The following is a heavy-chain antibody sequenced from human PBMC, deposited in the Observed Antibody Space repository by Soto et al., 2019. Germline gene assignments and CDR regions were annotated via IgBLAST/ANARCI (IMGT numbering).Heavy chain of an antibody. J-gene: IGHJ6*02. CDR3: ARDRSLSGPYHGGYYYYGMDV. CDR1: GGSISSYY. Sequence: TVSGGSISSYYWSWIRQPPGKGLEWIGYIYYSGSTNYNPSLKSRVTISVDTSKNQFSLKLSSVTAADTAVYYCARDRSLSGPYHGGYYYYGMDVWGQGTTVTVSS. V-gene: IGHV4-59*01. CDR2: IYYSGST. D-gene: IGHD3-10*01.